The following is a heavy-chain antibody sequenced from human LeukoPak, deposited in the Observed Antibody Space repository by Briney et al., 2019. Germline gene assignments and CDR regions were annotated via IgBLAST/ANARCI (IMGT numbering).Heavy chain of an antibody. CDR1: GYTFTSYA. CDR3: ARGGSPVYYYYMDV. Sequence: ASVKVSCKASGYTFTSYAISWVRQAPGQGLEWMGWISTYNGYTNYAQKLQGRVTMTTDTSTTTAYMELRSLRSDDTAVYYCARGGSPVYYYYMDVWGKGTTVTVSS. V-gene: IGHV1-18*01. CDR2: ISTYNGYT. D-gene: IGHD6-6*01. J-gene: IGHJ6*03.